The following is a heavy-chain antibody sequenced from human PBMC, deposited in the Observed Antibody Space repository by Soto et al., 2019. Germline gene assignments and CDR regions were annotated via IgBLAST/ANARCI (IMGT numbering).Heavy chain of an antibody. CDR2: IYYRGNA. J-gene: IGHJ4*02. D-gene: IGHD3-9*01. CDR3: ARLEGLATISYYFDF. Sequence: QLQLQESGPGLVKPSETLFLTCSVSDDSINSDKYYWGWIRQPPGKGLEWIGSIYYRGNAYYNPALQTRVTRSLDKSRSQFSLKLNSVTAADSAVYFCARLEGLATISYYFDFWGPGALVTVSS. V-gene: IGHV4-39*01. CDR1: DDSINSDKYY.